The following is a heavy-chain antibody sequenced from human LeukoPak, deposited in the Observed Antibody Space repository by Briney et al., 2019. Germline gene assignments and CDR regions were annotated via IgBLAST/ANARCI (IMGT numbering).Heavy chain of an antibody. V-gene: IGHV1-69*13. CDR1: GGTFSSYA. CDR3: AARIAAAGPDDY. J-gene: IGHJ4*02. D-gene: IGHD6-13*01. Sequence: VASVKVSCKASGGTFSSYAISWVRQAPGQGLEWMGGIIPIFGTANYAQKFQGRVTITADESTSTAYMELSSLRSEDTAVYYCAARIAAAGPDDYWGQGTLVTVSS. CDR2: IIPIFGTA.